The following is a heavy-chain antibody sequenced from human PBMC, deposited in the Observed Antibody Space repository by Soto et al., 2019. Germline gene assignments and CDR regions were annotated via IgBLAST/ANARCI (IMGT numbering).Heavy chain of an antibody. CDR1: GDSISRNGYF. CDR2: IYYSGSS. V-gene: IGHV4-31*03. CDR3: XRGTMLRGPGYYYAMDV. D-gene: IGHD3-10*01. J-gene: IGHJ6*02. Sequence: SATLSLTCTVSGDSISRNGYFWTWIRQHPGKGLEWIGYIYYSGSSYYNPSLKSRVIISVDTSKNHFSLNLTAVTAADTAVYYCXRGTMLRGPGYYYAMDVWGQGTTVTVSS.